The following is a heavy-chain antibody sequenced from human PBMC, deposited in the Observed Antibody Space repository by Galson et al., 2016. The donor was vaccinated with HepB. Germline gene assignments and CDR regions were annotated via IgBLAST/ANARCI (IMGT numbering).Heavy chain of an antibody. Sequence: SLRLSCAASGFTFSSYAMSWVRQAPGKGLEWVSAISGSGVITYYADSVKGRFTISRDNSKNTLYLQMNSLRAEDTAVYYCAKDQERRLLSSITVAGTDYWGQGTLVTVSS. J-gene: IGHJ4*02. CDR3: AKDQERRLLSSITVAGTDY. CDR1: GFTFSSYA. CDR2: ISGSGVIT. D-gene: IGHD6-19*01. V-gene: IGHV3-23*01.